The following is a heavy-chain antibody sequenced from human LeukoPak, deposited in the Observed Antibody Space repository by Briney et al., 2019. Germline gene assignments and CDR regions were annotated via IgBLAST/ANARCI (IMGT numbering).Heavy chain of an antibody. Sequence: GRSLRLSCAASGFTFSSHGMHWVRQAPGKGLEWVAVIWYDGSNKYYVDSVKGRFTISRDNSKNTLYLQMNSLRAEDTAVYYCAKGGDYYDSSASGGFDVFDIWGQGTMVTVSP. CDR3: AKGGDYYDSSASGGFDVFDI. CDR1: GFTFSSHG. D-gene: IGHD3-22*01. J-gene: IGHJ3*02. CDR2: IWYDGSNK. V-gene: IGHV3-33*06.